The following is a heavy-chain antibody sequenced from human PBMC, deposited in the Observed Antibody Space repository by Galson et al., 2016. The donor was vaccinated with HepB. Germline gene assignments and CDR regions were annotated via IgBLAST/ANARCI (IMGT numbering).Heavy chain of an antibody. CDR3: ARAAARFHYGDYDIHASDM. CDR2: IIPFFRTT. CDR1: GGTFSRYC. Sequence: SVKVSCKASGGTFSRYCFSWVRQAPGQGLEWMGGIIPFFRTTDYAQKFRGRVTITADESTSTVFMEVSSLRSGDTAMYFCARAAARFHYGDYDIHASDMWGQGTMVTVAS. J-gene: IGHJ3*02. D-gene: IGHD4-17*01. V-gene: IGHV1-69*13.